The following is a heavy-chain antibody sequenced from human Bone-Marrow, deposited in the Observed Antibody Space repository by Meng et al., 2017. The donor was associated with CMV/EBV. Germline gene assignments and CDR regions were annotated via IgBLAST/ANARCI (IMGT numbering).Heavy chain of an antibody. V-gene: IGHV3-66*02. CDR1: GLTVSSTF. CDR3: ARGGGAYCGGDCTRTLDY. CDR2: IYSGGST. D-gene: IGHD2-21*01. Sequence: GRSLILTCAASGLTVSSTFMSWFRQAPGKGLEWVSVIYSGGSTYYADSVKVRFTVSRDNSKNTVHLKMDSLKAEDTAVYYRARGGGAYCGGDCTRTLDYWGQGKLVTVSS. J-gene: IGHJ4*02.